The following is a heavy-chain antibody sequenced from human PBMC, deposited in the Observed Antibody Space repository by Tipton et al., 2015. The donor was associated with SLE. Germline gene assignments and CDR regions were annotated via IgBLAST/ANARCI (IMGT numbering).Heavy chain of an antibody. CDR1: GYSISSSNW. J-gene: IGHJ4*02. CDR2: IYYTGST. D-gene: IGHD3-22*01. V-gene: IGHV4-28*03. CDR3: ARAPGDSSGFFDY. Sequence: TLSLTCAVSGYSISSSNWWGWIRQPPGKGLEWIGYIYYTGSTNYNPSLKSRVTISVDTSKNQFSLKLSSVTAADTAVYYCARAPGDSSGFFDYWGQGTLVTVSS.